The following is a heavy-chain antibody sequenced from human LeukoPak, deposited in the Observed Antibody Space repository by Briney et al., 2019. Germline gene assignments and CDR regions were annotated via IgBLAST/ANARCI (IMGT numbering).Heavy chain of an antibody. CDR3: NTKRGYNYGVDF. J-gene: IGHJ4*02. CDR2: IKRKTDGGTT. Sequence: GGSLRLSCEASGFTFSNAWMSWVRQAPGKGLEWVGRIKRKTDGGTTDYAAPVKGRFTISRDDSKNTLYLQMNSLTTEDTAAYYCNTKRGYNYGVDFWGQGTLVTVSS. V-gene: IGHV3-15*01. D-gene: IGHD5-18*01. CDR1: GFTFSNAW.